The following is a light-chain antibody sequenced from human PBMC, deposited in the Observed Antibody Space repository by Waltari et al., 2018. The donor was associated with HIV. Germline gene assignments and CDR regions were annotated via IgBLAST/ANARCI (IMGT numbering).Light chain of an antibody. V-gene: IGLV2-14*03. CDR3: SSYASSNTVV. CDR1: RRDIGDYNF. CDR2: DVS. J-gene: IGLJ2*01. Sequence: QSALTQPASMSGSPGQSITISCAGTRRDIGDYNFVSWFQQHPGKARKLIVHDVSYCVSEASARFAASKSGNTASLTIAGLQPEDEADYYCSSYASSNTVVFGGGTKWTVL.